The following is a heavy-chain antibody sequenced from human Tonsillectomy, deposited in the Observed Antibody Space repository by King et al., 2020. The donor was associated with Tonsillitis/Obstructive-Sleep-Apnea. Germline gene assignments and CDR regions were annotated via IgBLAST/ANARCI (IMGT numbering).Heavy chain of an antibody. D-gene: IGHD3-10*01. CDR3: AKVGEQFGIEYYYGRAV. J-gene: IGHJ6*02. Sequence: QLVQSGGGVVQPGRSLRLSCAASGFTFSSYGMHWVRQAPGKGLEGVAVISDAGSNKYYADSVKGRFTISRDNSKNMLYLQMNSLRAEDTALYYCAKVGEQFGIEYYYGRAVWGQGTTVTVSS. CDR1: GFTFSSYG. CDR2: ISDAGSNK. V-gene: IGHV3-30*18.